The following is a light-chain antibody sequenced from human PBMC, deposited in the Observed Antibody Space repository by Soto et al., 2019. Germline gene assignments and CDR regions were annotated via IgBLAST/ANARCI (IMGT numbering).Light chain of an antibody. J-gene: IGKJ5*01. CDR1: RSLVASDGNAY. CDR2: KVS. CDR3: MQATQLRT. Sequence: VLTQTPLLSPVTLGQPASISCRSSRSLVASDGNAYLTWLHQRPGQPPRPLIYKVSQRLSGGPDRFSGSGAGTDFTLHISRVEAEDVCTYFCMQATQLRTFGQGTRLEIK. V-gene: IGKV2-24*01.